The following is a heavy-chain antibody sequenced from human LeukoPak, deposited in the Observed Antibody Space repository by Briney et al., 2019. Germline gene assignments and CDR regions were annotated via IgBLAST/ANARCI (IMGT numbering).Heavy chain of an antibody. CDR3: ARGEAGCSCYDVCYMDV. CDR1: GFTFSNHY. J-gene: IGHJ6*03. D-gene: IGHD2-15*01. CDR2: TRNKANSYTT. Sequence: PGGSLRLSCAASGFTFSNHYMDWVRQAPGKGLEWVGRTRNKANSYTTEYAASVKGRFTISRDDSKNSLYLQMNSLKTEDTAVYCCARGEAGCSCYDVCYMDVWGKGTTVTVSS. V-gene: IGHV3-72*01.